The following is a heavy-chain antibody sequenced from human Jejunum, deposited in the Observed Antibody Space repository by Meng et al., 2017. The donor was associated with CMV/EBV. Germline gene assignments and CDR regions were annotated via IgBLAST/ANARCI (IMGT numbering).Heavy chain of an antibody. CDR3: ARGNYPWYFDY. V-gene: IGHV3-11*05. CDR1: GFSLSDHY. Sequence: LVVSVRGLVKPGESLRLSCAASGFSLSDHYLNWIRQAPGKGLEWIVYIGSSSSFTNYADSVQGRFTISRDNAKNSVYLQMNSLRAEDTAVYYCARGNYPWYFDYWGQGTLVTASS. D-gene: IGHD3-10*01. J-gene: IGHJ4*02. CDR2: IGSSSSFT.